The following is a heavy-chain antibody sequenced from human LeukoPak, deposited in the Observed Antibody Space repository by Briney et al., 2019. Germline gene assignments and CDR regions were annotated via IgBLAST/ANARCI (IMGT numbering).Heavy chain of an antibody. J-gene: IGHJ4*02. V-gene: IGHV1-46*01. CDR2: VYTDGGTI. D-gene: IGHD3-10*01. CDR3: ATEAPRSYRFDY. CDR1: GNIFTNYH. Sequence: GASVKVSCKASGNIFTNYHIHWVRLVPGRGLEWMGAVYTDGGTITNTRSFQHGRVTMTRDVSTRTVYMELSSLSSEDTAVYYCATEAPRSYRFDYWGQEILVTVSS.